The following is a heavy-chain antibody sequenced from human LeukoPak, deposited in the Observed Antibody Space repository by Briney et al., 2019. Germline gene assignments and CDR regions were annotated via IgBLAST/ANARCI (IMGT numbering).Heavy chain of an antibody. V-gene: IGHV3-23*01. J-gene: IGHJ2*01. Sequence: GGSLRLSCAASGFTFSSYAMSWIRQAPGKGLDWVSAISGGGDNTCYPDSVKGRFTISRDNSKNTLYLQMNSLRAEDTAIYYCAKPRAMTTGVGRYFDLWGRGTLVTVPS. D-gene: IGHD1-1*01. CDR1: GFTFSSYA. CDR3: AKPRAMTTGVGRYFDL. CDR2: ISGGGDNT.